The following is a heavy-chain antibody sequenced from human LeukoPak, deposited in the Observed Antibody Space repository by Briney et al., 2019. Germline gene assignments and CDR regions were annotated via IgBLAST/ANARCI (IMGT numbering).Heavy chain of an antibody. Sequence: ASVKVSCKASGYTFTSYGISWVRQVPGQGLEWMGWISAYNGSTNYAQKLQGRVTMTTDTSTSTAYMELRSLRSDDTAVYYCARDLGSDFLGDWFDPWGQGTLVTVSS. CDR1: GYTFTSYG. CDR3: ARDLGSDFLGDWFDP. V-gene: IGHV1-18*01. CDR2: ISAYNGST. J-gene: IGHJ5*02. D-gene: IGHD3-3*01.